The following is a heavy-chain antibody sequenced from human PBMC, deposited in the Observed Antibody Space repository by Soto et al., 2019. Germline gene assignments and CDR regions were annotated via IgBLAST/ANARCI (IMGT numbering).Heavy chain of an antibody. J-gene: IGHJ4*02. Sequence: SETLSLTCTVSGGSISSYYWSWIRQPPGKGLEWIGYIYYSGSTNYNPSLKSRVTISVDTSKNQFSLKLSSVTAADTAVYYCARESGGLGFDYWGQGTLVTVSS. CDR2: IYYSGST. D-gene: IGHD3-16*01. V-gene: IGHV4-59*01. CDR3: ARESGGLGFDY. CDR1: GGSISSYY.